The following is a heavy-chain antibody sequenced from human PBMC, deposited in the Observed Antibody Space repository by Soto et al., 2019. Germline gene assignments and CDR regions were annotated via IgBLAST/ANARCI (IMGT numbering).Heavy chain of an antibody. CDR2: FDPDEAET. CDR3: TTYHGDYNFDH. V-gene: IGHV1-24*01. D-gene: IGHD4-17*01. CDR1: GYTLNEVA. J-gene: IGHJ5*02. Sequence: QVQLVQSGAEVKKPGASVKVSCKVSGYTLNEVAMHWVRPATGKGLEWRGGFDPDEAETIYAQHFQGRVTMTEDTSTDTVDMELSSLRSEDTALYFCTTYHGDYNFDHWGQGTRVTVSS.